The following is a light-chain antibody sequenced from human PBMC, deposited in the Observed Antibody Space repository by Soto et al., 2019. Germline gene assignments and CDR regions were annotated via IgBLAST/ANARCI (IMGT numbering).Light chain of an antibody. CDR3: SSYAGSNNLL. CDR2: EVS. J-gene: IGLJ2*01. V-gene: IGLV2-8*01. CDR1: SSDVGNYNY. Sequence: QSALTQPPSASGSPGQSVTISCTGTSSDVGNYNYVSWYQQHPATAPKLIIYEVSKRPSGVPGRFSGSKSGNTASLTVSGLQAEDEADYYCSSYAGSNNLLFGGGTKLTVL.